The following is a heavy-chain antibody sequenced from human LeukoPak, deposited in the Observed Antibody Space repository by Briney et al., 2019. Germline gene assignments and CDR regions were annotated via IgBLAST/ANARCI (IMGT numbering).Heavy chain of an antibody. CDR1: GFTFSSYS. CDR2: ISSSSSYI. CDR3: ARDLVSYRSGSFDY. J-gene: IGHJ4*02. Sequence: GGSLRLSCAASGFTFSSYSMNWVRQAPGKGLEWVSSISSSSSYIYYADSVKGRFTISRDNAKNSLYLQMNSLRAEDTAVYYCARDLVSYRSGSFDYWGQGTLVTVSS. D-gene: IGHD3-22*01. V-gene: IGHV3-21*01.